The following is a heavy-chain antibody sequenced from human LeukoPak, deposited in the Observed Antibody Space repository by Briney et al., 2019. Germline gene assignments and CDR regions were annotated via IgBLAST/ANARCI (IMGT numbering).Heavy chain of an antibody. D-gene: IGHD3-22*01. CDR2: ISSSSSYI. Sequence: GGSLRLSCAASGFTFSSYSMNWVRQAPGKGLEWVSSISSSSSYIYYADSVKGRFTISRDNAKDSLYLQMNSLRAEDTAVYYCARALYYYDSSGYYGHDYWGQGTLVTVSS. V-gene: IGHV3-21*01. J-gene: IGHJ4*02. CDR3: ARALYYYDSSGYYGHDY. CDR1: GFTFSSYS.